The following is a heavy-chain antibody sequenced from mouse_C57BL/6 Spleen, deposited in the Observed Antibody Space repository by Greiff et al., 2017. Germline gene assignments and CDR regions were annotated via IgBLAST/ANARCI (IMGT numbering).Heavy chain of an antibody. J-gene: IGHJ1*03. D-gene: IGHD1-1*01. CDR1: GYTFTSYW. Sequence: VQLQQPGAELVKPGASVKLSCKASGYTFTSYWMHWVKQRPGQGLEWIGMIHPNSGSTNYNEKFKSKATLTVDKSSSTAYMQLSSLTSEDSAVYYCASPNGSSPYWYFDVWGTGTTVTVSS. CDR3: ASPNGSSPYWYFDV. CDR2: IHPNSGST. V-gene: IGHV1-64*01.